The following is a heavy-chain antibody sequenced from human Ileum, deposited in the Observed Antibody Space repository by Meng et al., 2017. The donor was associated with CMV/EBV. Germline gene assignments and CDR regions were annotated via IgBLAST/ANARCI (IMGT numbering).Heavy chain of an antibody. CDR3: ARQTYGGNSREYYFDY. J-gene: IGHJ4*02. CDR1: GGSISSGDYY. CDR2: IYYSGST. V-gene: IGHV4-30-4*08. D-gene: IGHD4-23*01. Sequence: VQLQESGPGLLKPSQTLSLTCIGSGGSISSGDYYWSWIRQPPGKGLEWIGYIYYSGSTYYSPSLKSRLTISLATSKNQFSLKLSSVTAADTGVYYCARQTYGGNSREYYFDYWGQGTLVTVSS.